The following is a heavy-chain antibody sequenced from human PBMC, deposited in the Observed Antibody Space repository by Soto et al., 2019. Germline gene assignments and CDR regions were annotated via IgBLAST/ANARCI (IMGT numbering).Heavy chain of an antibody. D-gene: IGHD6-19*01. Sequence: SETLSLTCTVSGDSISSSNYYWGWIRQPPGKGLEWIGSIYHSGSTYYNPSLKSRVTISVDTSKNQFSLKLSSVTAADTAVYYCARVHGWNFDYWGQGTLVTVSS. J-gene: IGHJ4*02. CDR1: GDSISSSNYY. V-gene: IGHV4-39*07. CDR2: IYHSGST. CDR3: ARVHGWNFDY.